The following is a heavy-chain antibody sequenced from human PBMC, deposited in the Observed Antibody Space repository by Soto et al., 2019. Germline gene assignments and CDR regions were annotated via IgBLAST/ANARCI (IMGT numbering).Heavy chain of an antibody. V-gene: IGHV4-31*03. D-gene: IGHD3-16*02. J-gene: IGHJ5*02. CDR1: GASVSIGDFD. CDR3: ARGVTFGGVIAPRFDP. Sequence: SLALTCTVCGASVSIGDFDWSWILQHPGKGLEWIGYIHNSGTTYYIPPLRSRVTMAVDTSKNQLSLKLTSVTAADTAVYYCARGVTFGGVIAPRFDPWAQRTLVTVSS. CDR2: IHNSGTT.